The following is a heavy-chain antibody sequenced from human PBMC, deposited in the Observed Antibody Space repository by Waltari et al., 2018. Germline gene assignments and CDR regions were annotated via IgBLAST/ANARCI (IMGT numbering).Heavy chain of an antibody. Sequence: EVQLLESGGGLVQPGGSLRLSCAASGFTFSSYAMSWVRQAPGKGLEWVSAISGSGGSTYYADSVKGRFTISRDNSKNTLYLQMNSLRAEDTAVYYCAKYTPPAPIVVVPAAIIYWGQGTLVTVSS. CDR1: GFTFSSYA. CDR3: AKYTPPAPIVVVPAAIIY. D-gene: IGHD2-2*01. V-gene: IGHV3-23*01. CDR2: ISGSGGST. J-gene: IGHJ4*02.